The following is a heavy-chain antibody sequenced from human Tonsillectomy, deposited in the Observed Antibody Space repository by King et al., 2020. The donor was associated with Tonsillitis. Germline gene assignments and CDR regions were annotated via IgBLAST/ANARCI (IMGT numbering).Heavy chain of an antibody. CDR1: GGSFSSHY. Sequence: QLQESGPGLVTPSETLSLTCTVSGGSFSSHYWTWIRQSPEKRLEWLGYVHYGGSTNYNPSLKSRATMSLDTSKNHFSLRLNSVTAADTAVYYCARGGATRGGAAFDIWGRGTMVTVSS. J-gene: IGHJ3*02. D-gene: IGHD1-26*01. CDR2: VHYGGST. V-gene: IGHV4-59*11. CDR3: ARGGATRGGAAFDI.